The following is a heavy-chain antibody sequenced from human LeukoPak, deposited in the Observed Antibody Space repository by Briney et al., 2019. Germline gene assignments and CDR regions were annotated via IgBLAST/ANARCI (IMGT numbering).Heavy chain of an antibody. V-gene: IGHV1-8*03. D-gene: IGHD4-23*01. Sequence: ASVKVSCKASGYTFTSYDINWVRQATGQGLEWMGWMNPNSGNTGYAQKFQGRVTITRNTSISTAYMELSSLRSVDTAVYYCARGVTSSPWYNWFDPWGQGTLVTVSS. CDR1: GYTFTSYD. CDR3: ARGVTSSPWYNWFDP. J-gene: IGHJ5*02. CDR2: MNPNSGNT.